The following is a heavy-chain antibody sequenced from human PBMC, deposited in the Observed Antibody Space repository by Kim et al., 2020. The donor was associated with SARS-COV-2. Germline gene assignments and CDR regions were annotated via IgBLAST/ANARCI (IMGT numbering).Heavy chain of an antibody. Sequence: ASVNVSCKASGYTFTGYYMHWVRQAPGQGLEWMGRINPNSGGTNYAQKFQGRVIINRDTYISKAYMALSRLRSDDAAVYFFARQTDPGWLPDDYWGQGTL. J-gene: IGHJ4*02. CDR1: GYTFTGYY. V-gene: IGHV1-2*06. D-gene: IGHD5-12*01. CDR3: ARQTDPGWLPDDY. CDR2: INPNSGGT.